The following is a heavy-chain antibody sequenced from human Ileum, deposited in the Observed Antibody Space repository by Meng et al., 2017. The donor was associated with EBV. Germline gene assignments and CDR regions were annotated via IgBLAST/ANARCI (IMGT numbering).Heavy chain of an antibody. CDR2: IYWDDDK. D-gene: IGHD3-10*01. CDR3: ARRSFAAGSPDY. J-gene: IGHJ4*02. Sequence: QIPLKDSVPKLVKPPTTLPLTCTFSGFSLNTGGMAVSSIRQPPGKALEWLALIYWDDDKRYSPSLKTRLTITKDTSKTQVVLTMTNMDPVDTATYYCARRSFAAGSPDYWGQGTLVTVSS. CDR1: GFSLNTGGMA. V-gene: IGHV2-5*02.